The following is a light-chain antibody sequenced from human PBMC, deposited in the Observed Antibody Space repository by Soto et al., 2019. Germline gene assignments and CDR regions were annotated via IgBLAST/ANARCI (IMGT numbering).Light chain of an antibody. V-gene: IGLV2-8*01. J-gene: IGLJ1*01. CDR1: SSDVGDYNY. CDR2: EVS. CDR3: CSYAGSNNYV. Sequence: QSVLTQPPSASGSPGQSVTISCTGTSSDVGDYNYVSWYRQHPGKAPKLMIYEVSKRPSGVPDRFSGSKSGNTASLTVSGLQAEDEADYYCCSYAGSNNYVFGTGTKLTVL.